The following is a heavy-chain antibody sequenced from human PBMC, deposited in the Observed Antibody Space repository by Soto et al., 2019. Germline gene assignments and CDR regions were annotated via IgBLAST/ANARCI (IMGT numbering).Heavy chain of an antibody. Sequence: QVQLVQSGAEVKKPGASVKVSCKASGYTFTSYGIIWVRQAPGQGLEWMGWINAYNGNTNYAQDFQGRVTMTTDTSTSTAFMELRSLSSDDTAVYYCARANVYFGLPLDYWGQGTLVTVSS. V-gene: IGHV1-18*01. CDR2: INAYNGNT. J-gene: IGHJ4*02. CDR3: ARANVYFGLPLDY. D-gene: IGHD3-10*01. CDR1: GYTFTSYG.